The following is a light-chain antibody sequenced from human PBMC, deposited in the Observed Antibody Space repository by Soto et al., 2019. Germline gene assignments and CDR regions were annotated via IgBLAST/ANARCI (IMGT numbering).Light chain of an antibody. CDR2: DVS. J-gene: IGLJ2*01. CDR1: SSDVGGYNY. Sequence: QSALTQPASVSRSPGQSITISGTGTSSDVGGYNYVSWYQQHPGKAPKLMIYDVSNRPSGVSNRFSGSKSGNTASLTISGLQAEDEADYYCSSYTSSSTLGVFGGGTKLTVL. CDR3: SSYTSSSTLGV. V-gene: IGLV2-14*01.